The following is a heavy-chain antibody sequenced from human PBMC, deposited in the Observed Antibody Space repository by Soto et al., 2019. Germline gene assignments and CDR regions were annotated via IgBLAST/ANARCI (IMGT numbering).Heavy chain of an antibody. V-gene: IGHV4-34*01. CDR3: ARDKITGLFDY. CDR2: INHSGST. D-gene: IGHD2-8*02. Sequence: SETLSLTCAVYGVSFSGYYWTWIRQPPGTGLEWIGEINHSGSTNYNPSLKSRVTISVDTSKNQLSLKLTSVTAADTAVYYCARDKITGLFDYWGQGTLVTVSS. CDR1: GVSFSGYY. J-gene: IGHJ4*02.